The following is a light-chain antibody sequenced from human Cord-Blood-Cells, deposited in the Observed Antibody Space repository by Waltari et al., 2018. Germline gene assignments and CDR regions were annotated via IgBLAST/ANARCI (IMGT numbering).Light chain of an antibody. J-gene: IGKJ2*03. CDR2: LGS. CDR1: QSLLHSNGYNY. Sequence: DIVMTQSPLSLPVTPGEPASISCRSSQSLLHSNGYNYLDWYLQKPGQSPQLLIYLGSKLASGVPDRVSGSGSGTDFTLKISRVEAEDVGVSYCMQALQTPYSFGQGTKLEIK. V-gene: IGKV2-28*01. CDR3: MQALQTPYS.